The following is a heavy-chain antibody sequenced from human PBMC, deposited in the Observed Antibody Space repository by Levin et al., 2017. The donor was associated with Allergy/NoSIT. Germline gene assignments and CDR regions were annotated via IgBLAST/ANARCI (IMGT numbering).Heavy chain of an antibody. CDR3: ARQEGDYDYIWGSYRPNYYYYYMDV. Sequence: ASVKVSCKASGYTFTSYGISWVRQAPGQGLEWMGWISAYNGNTNYAQKLQGRVTMTTDTSTSTAYMELRSLRSDDTAVYYCARQEGDYDYIWGSYRPNYYYYYMDVWGKGTTVTVSS. CDR2: ISAYNGNT. J-gene: IGHJ6*03. D-gene: IGHD3-16*02. CDR1: GYTFTSYG. V-gene: IGHV1-18*01.